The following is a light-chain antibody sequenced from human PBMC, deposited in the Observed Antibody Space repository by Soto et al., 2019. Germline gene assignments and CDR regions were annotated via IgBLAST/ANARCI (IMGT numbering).Light chain of an antibody. J-gene: IGKJ1*01. CDR2: DAS. CDR3: QQYGSSPWT. CDR1: QSVSSN. Sequence: EIVMTQSPATLSVSPGERATLSCRASQSVSSNLTWYQQKPGQAPRLLIYDASNRATGIPARFSGSGSGTDFTLTISRLEPEDFAVYYCQQYGSSPWTFGQGTKVDNK. V-gene: IGKV3-20*01.